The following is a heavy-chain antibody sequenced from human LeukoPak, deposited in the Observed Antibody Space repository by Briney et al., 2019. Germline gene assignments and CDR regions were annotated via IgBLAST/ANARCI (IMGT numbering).Heavy chain of an antibody. V-gene: IGHV3-15*01. Sequence: PGGSPRLSCEVSGFTFSNAWMNWVRQAPGKGLEWVGRIKSNNDGGTRDYAVPVKGRFSISRDDSKDTVYLQMNSLKTEDTAVYYCTTDLYWEGTFDYWGQGTLVTVSS. J-gene: IGHJ4*02. CDR3: TTDLYWEGTFDY. CDR1: GFTFSNAW. D-gene: IGHD1-26*01. CDR2: IKSNNDGGTR.